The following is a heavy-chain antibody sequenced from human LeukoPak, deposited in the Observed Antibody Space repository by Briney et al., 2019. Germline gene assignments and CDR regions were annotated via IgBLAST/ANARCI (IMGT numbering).Heavy chain of an antibody. CDR2: INHSGST. CDR3: AREIGSYPWRSWFDS. Sequence: SETLSLTCAVYGGSFSGYYWSWIRQPPGKGLEWIGEINHSGSTNYNPSLKSRVTISVDTSKSQFSLKLRSVTAADTAVYYCAREIGSYPWRSWFDSWGQGTLVTVSS. D-gene: IGHD3-10*01. V-gene: IGHV4-34*01. CDR1: GGSFSGYY. J-gene: IGHJ5*01.